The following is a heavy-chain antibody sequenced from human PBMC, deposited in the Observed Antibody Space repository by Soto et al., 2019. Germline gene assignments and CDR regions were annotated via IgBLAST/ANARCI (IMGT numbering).Heavy chain of an antibody. Sequence: GGSLRLSCAASGFTFSSYGMHWVRQAPGKGLEWVAVISYDGSNKYYADSVKGRFTISRDNSKNTLYLQMNSLRAEDTAVYYCAKDLGYCSGGSCPPGYYYYYGMDVWGQGTTVTVSS. CDR1: GFTFSSYG. D-gene: IGHD2-15*01. V-gene: IGHV3-30*18. CDR2: ISYDGSNK. J-gene: IGHJ6*02. CDR3: AKDLGYCSGGSCPPGYYYYYGMDV.